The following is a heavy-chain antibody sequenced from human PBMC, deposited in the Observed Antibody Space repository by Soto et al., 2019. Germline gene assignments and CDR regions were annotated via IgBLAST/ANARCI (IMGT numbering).Heavy chain of an antibody. V-gene: IGHV1-69*01. CDR3: ARGTESEYSSSSSFDY. CDR1: GGTFSSYA. J-gene: IGHJ4*02. Sequence: QVQLVQSGAEVKKPGSSVKVSCKASGGTFSSYAISWVRQAPGQGLEWMGGIIPIFGTANYEQKFQGRVTITADESTITAYMELSSLRYEDMSVYYCARGTESEYSSSSSFDYWGQGTLVNVSS. D-gene: IGHD6-6*01. CDR2: IIPIFGTA.